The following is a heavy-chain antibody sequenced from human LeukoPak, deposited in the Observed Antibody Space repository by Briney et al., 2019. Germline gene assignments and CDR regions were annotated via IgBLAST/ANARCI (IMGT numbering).Heavy chain of an antibody. CDR3: ARARCPSCTLDY. CDR2: IYYSGST. D-gene: IGHD2-2*01. Sequence: SETLSLTCTVSGGSISSYYWNWIRQPPGKGLEWIGYIYYSGSTNYNPSLKSRVTISVDTSKNQFSLKLSSVTAADTAVYYCARARCPSCTLDYWGQGTPVTVSS. J-gene: IGHJ4*02. CDR1: GGSISSYY. V-gene: IGHV4-59*01.